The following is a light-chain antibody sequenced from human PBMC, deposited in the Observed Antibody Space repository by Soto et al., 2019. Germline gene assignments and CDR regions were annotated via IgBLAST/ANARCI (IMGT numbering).Light chain of an antibody. CDR1: ESVTDY. J-gene: IGKJ1*01. CDR2: DAS. V-gene: IGKV3-11*01. CDR3: QHYNTYPWT. Sequence: EIVLTQSPATLSLSPGERGTLSCRASESVTDYLAWYQQKPGQAPRLLIYDASNRATGIPARFSGSGSGTEFTLTISSLQPGDFATYYCQHYNTYPWTFGQGTKVDIK.